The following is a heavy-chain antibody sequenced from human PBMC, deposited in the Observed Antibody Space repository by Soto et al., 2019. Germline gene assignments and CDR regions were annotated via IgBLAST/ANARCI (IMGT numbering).Heavy chain of an antibody. CDR1: GVTFSSYA. Sequence: AGSLELSCAASGVTFSSYAMSWVRQAPGKGLEWVSAISGSGGSTYYADSVKGRFTISRDNSKNTLYLQMNSLRAEDTAVYYCAKTGSGWYSDYYYGMDVWGQGTTVTVSS. J-gene: IGHJ6*02. CDR2: ISGSGGST. D-gene: IGHD6-19*01. V-gene: IGHV3-23*01. CDR3: AKTGSGWYSDYYYGMDV.